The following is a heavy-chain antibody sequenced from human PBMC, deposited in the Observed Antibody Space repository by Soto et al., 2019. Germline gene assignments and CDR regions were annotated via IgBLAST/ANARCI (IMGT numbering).Heavy chain of an antibody. V-gene: IGHV3-53*02. CDR2: IYPGGST. Sequence: EVQLVETGGGLIQPGGSLRLSCAASGFTVNSNHMSWVRQTPGKGLEWVSIIYPGGSTYYADSVKGRFTISRDNSKNTLYLQVSSLRAEDTAVYFCARAGTSSSWNYFNYWGQGTLVTVSS. CDR3: ARAGTSSSWNYFNY. CDR1: GFTVNSNH. J-gene: IGHJ4*02. D-gene: IGHD6-13*01.